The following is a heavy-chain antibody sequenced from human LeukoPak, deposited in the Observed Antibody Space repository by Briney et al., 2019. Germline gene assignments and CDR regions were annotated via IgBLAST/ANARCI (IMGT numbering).Heavy chain of an antibody. CDR3: AKDLSEVLRFLEWFLDY. CDR1: GFTLNSYA. J-gene: IGHJ4*02. CDR2: IRYDGSNK. Sequence: PGGSLRLSCAASGFTLNSYAMHWVRQAPGKGLEWVAFIRYDGSNKYYADSVKGRFTISRDNSKNTLYLQMNSLRAEDTAVYYCAKDLSEVLRFLEWFLDYWGQGTLVTVSS. D-gene: IGHD3-3*01. V-gene: IGHV3-30*02.